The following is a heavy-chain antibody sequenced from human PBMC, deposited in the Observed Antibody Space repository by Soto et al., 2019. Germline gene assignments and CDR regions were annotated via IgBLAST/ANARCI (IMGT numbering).Heavy chain of an antibody. CDR1: GFTFASYA. D-gene: IGHD6-13*01. V-gene: IGHV3-23*01. J-gene: IGHJ4*02. CDR3: AKDPMTSSWYYFDY. Sequence: VGSLRLSCAASGFTFASYAMSWVRQAPGKGLEWVSAISGSGGSTNYADSVKGRFTISRDNSKNTLHLQMNSLRAEDTAVYYCAKDPMTSSWYYFDYWGQGTQVTVSS. CDR2: ISGSGGST.